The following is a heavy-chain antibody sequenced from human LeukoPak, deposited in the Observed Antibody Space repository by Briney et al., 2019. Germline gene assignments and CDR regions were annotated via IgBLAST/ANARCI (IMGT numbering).Heavy chain of an antibody. CDR2: IYYSGST. V-gene: IGHV4-59*01. CDR1: GSSITSYY. D-gene: IGHD4-17*01. CDR3: ARDPNGDYIGTFDM. J-gene: IGHJ3*02. Sequence: SETLSLTCTVSGSSITSYYWTWIRQPPGKGLEWIGYIYYSGSTNYNPSLKSRVTISVDTSKNQFSLKLSSVTAADTAVYYCARDPNGDYIGTFDMWGRGTMVSVSS.